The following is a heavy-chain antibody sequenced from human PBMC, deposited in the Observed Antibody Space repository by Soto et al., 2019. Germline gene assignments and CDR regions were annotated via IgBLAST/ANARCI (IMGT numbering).Heavy chain of an antibody. D-gene: IGHD1-26*01. V-gene: IGHV2-5*02. CDR1: GFSLSSSGVG. CDR3: AHRHMVGATRYNWFDP. J-gene: IGHJ5*02. CDR2: IYWDDDK. Sequence: GPPLENPPHPLTLTCTFSGFSLSSSGVGVGWIRQPPGKALEWLALIYWDDDKRYSPSLKSRLTITKDTSKNQVVLTMTNVDPVDTATYYCAHRHMVGATRYNWFDPWGQGTLVTGS.